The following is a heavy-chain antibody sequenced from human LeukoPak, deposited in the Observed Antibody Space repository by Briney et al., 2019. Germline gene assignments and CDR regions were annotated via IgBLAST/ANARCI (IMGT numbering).Heavy chain of an antibody. CDR2: IIPILGIA. CDR1: GGTFSSYA. CDR3: ARVVRMRDYYYYGMDV. V-gene: IGHV1-69*04. J-gene: IGHJ6*02. Sequence: GASVKVSCKASGGTFSSYAISWVRQAPGQGLEWMGRIIPILGIANYAQKFQGRATITADKSTSTAYMELSSLRSEDTAVYYCARVVRMRDYYYYGMDVWGQGTTVTVSS.